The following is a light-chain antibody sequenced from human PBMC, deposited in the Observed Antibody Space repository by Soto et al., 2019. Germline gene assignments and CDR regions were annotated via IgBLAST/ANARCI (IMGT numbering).Light chain of an antibody. CDR1: QSVNIG. V-gene: IGKV1-5*03. CDR2: TAS. Sequence: DLQMTQSPSTLSASVGDRVTISCRASQSVNIGLAWYQQKPWRAPKLLIHTASTLESGVPSRFSGSGSGTEFTLTISSLQPDDFATYYCQQYHDFSTVGGGTKVDIK. CDR3: QQYHDFST. J-gene: IGKJ4*01.